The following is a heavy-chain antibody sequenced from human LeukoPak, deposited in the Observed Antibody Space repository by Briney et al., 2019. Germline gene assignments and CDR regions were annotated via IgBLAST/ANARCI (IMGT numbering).Heavy chain of an antibody. D-gene: IGHD2/OR15-2a*01. V-gene: IGHV3-74*03. CDR1: GFSFSCYW. J-gene: IGHJ4*02. CDR3: ASASFCPRCHFDY. Sequence: PGGSLRLSCAASGFSFSCYWMHWVRQAPGKGLVWVARISPDGSSALSADSVRGRFTISRDYADNTLYLQLPSLRAECTTVYYCASASFCPRCHFDYWGQGTLVTVSS. CDR2: ISPDGSSA.